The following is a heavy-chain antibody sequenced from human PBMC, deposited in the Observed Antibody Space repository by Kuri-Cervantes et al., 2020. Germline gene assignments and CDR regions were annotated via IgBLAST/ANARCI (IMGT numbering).Heavy chain of an antibody. D-gene: IGHD3-3*01. CDR1: GGSINSSSYY. CDR2: IYYSGST. J-gene: IGHJ5*02. Sequence: GSLRLSCTVSGGSINSSSYYWGWIRQPPGKGLEWIGSIYYSGSTYYNPSLKSRVTISVDTSKNQFSLKLSSVTAADTAVYYCARSAYTYYDFWSGYPVSNWFDPWGQGTLVTVSS. V-gene: IGHV4-39*01. CDR3: ARSAYTYYDFWSGYPVSNWFDP.